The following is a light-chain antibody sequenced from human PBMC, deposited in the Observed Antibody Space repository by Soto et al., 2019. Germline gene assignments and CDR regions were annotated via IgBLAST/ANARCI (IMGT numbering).Light chain of an antibody. CDR2: DAS. J-gene: IGKJ1*01. CDR1: QSVGNF. V-gene: IGKV3-20*01. CDR3: HQYDSWT. Sequence: EIVLTQSPGPLSLSPGERATLSCRASQSVGNFLAWYQQKPGQAPRLLIYDASSRATGIPDRFSGSGSGIDFTLTISRLEPEDLAVYYCHQYDSWTFGQGTKVDIK.